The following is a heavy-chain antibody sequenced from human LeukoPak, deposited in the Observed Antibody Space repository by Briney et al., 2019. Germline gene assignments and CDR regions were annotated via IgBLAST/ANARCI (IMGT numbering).Heavy chain of an antibody. V-gene: IGHV4-4*07. CDR1: GDSISSYY. J-gene: IGHJ4*02. CDR3: ARDEGGYSYVKIIYFDY. CDR2: IYTSGST. Sequence: PSETLSLTCTVSGDSISSYYWSWIRQPAGKGLEWIGRIYTSGSTNYNPSLNSRVTMSVDTSKNQFSLKLSSVTAADTAVYYCARDEGGYSYVKIIYFDYWGQGTLVTVSS. D-gene: IGHD5-18*01.